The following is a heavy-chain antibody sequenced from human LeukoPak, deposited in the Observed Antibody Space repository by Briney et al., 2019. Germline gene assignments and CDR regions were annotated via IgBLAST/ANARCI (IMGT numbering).Heavy chain of an antibody. D-gene: IGHD6-19*01. V-gene: IGHV3-53*01. J-gene: IGHJ4*02. CDR1: GFTFSGNY. CDR2: IYSGGTT. CDR3: ARDRIAVAATETSFDY. Sequence: GGSLRLSCAVSGFTFSGNYMSWVRQAPGKGLEWVSLIYSGGTTYYADSVKGRFTISRDNSKNTLYLQMNSLRAEDTAVYYCARDRIAVAATETSFDYWGQGTLVTVSS.